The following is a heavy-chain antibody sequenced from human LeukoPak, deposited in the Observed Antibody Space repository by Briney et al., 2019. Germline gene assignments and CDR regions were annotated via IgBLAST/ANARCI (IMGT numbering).Heavy chain of an antibody. V-gene: IGHV3-23*01. D-gene: IGHD3-9*01. J-gene: IGHJ4*02. CDR2: ITASADTL. Sequence: GGSLRLSCAASGFTFSSYSMSWVRRAPGKGLEWVSSITASADTLFYSDSVKGRFTISRDNSKNTVNLQMNSLRPEDTAIYHCAADYNILTGYFSDLGYWGQGTLVTVSS. CDR1: GFTFSSYS. CDR3: AADYNILTGYFSDLGY.